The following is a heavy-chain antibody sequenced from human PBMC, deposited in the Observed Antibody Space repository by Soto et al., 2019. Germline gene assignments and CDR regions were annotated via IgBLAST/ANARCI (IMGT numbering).Heavy chain of an antibody. Sequence: SETLSLTCTVSGGSISSSSYYWGWIRQPPGKGLEWIGSIYYSGSTYYNPSLKSRVTISVDTSKNQFSLKLSSVTAADTAVYYCARYCSSTSCHEVLDYSGQGTLVIVSS. CDR1: GGSISSSSYY. J-gene: IGHJ4*02. CDR3: ARYCSSTSCHEVLDY. D-gene: IGHD2-2*01. CDR2: IYYSGST. V-gene: IGHV4-39*01.